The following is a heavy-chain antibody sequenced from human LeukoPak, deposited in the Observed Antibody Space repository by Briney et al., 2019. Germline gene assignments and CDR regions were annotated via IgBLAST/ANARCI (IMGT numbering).Heavy chain of an antibody. CDR3: ARENDYGDYVDY. Sequence: SETLSLTCTVSGGSISSYYYSWIRQPAGEGLEWIGRMYTSGSSNYNPSLKSRLTMSVDTSKNRFSLKLSSVTAADTAVYYCARENDYGDYVDYWGQGTLVTVSS. D-gene: IGHD4-17*01. CDR2: MYTSGSS. CDR1: GGSISSYY. V-gene: IGHV4-4*07. J-gene: IGHJ4*02.